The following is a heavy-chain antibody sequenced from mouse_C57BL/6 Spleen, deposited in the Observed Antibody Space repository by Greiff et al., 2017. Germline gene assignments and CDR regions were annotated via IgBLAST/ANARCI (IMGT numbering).Heavy chain of an antibody. J-gene: IGHJ4*01. Sequence: VQLQQSGPELVKPGASVKISCKASGYAFSSSWMNWVKQRPGKGLEWIGRIYPGDGDTNYNGKFKGKATLTADKSSSTAYMQLSSLTSEDSAVYFCAEDYYSNYGYYAMDYWGQGTSVTVSS. CDR2: IYPGDGDT. D-gene: IGHD2-5*01. CDR3: AEDYYSNYGYYAMDY. CDR1: GYAFSSSW. V-gene: IGHV1-82*01.